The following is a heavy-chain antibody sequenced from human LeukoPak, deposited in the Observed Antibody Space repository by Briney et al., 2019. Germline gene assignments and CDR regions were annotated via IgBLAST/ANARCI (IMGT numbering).Heavy chain of an antibody. CDR1: GFTFSSYA. J-gene: IGHJ6*02. Sequence: GGSLRLSCAASGFTFSSYAMHWVRQAPGKGLEWVAVISYDGSNKYYADSVKGRFTISRGNSKNTLYLQMNSLRAEDTAVYYCARGYCSSTSCYAPYYYGMDVWGQGTTVTVSS. CDR2: ISYDGSNK. CDR3: ARGYCSSTSCYAPYYYGMDV. D-gene: IGHD2-2*01. V-gene: IGHV3-30-3*01.